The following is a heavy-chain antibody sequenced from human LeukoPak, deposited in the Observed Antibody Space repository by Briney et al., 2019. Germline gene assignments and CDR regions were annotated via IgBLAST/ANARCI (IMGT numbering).Heavy chain of an antibody. CDR3: ARAARVRGWFDP. CDR2: INHSGST. Sequence: SETLSLTCAVYGGSFSGYYWSWIRQPPRKGLEWIGEINHSGSTNYNPSLKSRVTISVDTSKNQFSLKLSSVTAADTAVYYCARAARVRGWFDPWGQGTLVTVSS. V-gene: IGHV4-34*01. D-gene: IGHD3-10*01. J-gene: IGHJ5*02. CDR1: GGSFSGYY.